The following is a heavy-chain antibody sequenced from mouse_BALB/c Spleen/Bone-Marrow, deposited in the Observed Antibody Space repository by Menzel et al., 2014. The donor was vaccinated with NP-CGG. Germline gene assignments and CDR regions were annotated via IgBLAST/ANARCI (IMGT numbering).Heavy chain of an antibody. CDR3: ARKPPIYYDFALDY. V-gene: IGHV1-18*01. CDR1: GYSFTGYT. Sequence: VQLQQSGPELVKPGASMKISRKASGYSFTGYTMNWVKQSHGRNLEWIGLINPYNGGTSYNQKFKGKATLTVDKSSSTAYMELLSLTSEDSAVYYCARKPPIYYDFALDYWGQGTILTVSS. J-gene: IGHJ2*01. CDR2: INPYNGGT. D-gene: IGHD2-4*01.